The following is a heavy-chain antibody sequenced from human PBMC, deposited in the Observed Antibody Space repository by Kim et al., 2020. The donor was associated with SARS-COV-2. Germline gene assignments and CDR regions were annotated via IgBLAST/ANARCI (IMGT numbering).Heavy chain of an antibody. CDR3: ATTTVVTRRAFDI. J-gene: IGHJ3*02. V-gene: IGHV3-74*01. CDR1: GFTFSSYW. CDR2: INSDGSST. D-gene: IGHD4-17*01. Sequence: GGSLRLSCAASGFTFSSYWMHWVRQAPGKGLVWVSRINSDGSSTSYADSVKGRFTISRDNAKNTLYLQMNSLRAEDTAVYYCATTTVVTRRAFDIWGQGTMVTVSS.